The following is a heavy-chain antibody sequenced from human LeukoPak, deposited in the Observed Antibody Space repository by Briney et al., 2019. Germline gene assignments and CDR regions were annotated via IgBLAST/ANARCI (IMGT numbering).Heavy chain of an antibody. CDR3: ATPPSTVPRGKFDY. V-gene: IGHV3-21*06. CDR2: ISGSSSSI. J-gene: IGHJ4*02. D-gene: IGHD4-17*01. Sequence: GGSLRLSCAASGFTFSSHSMNWVRQAPGKGLECVSSISGSSSSIYYADSVKGRFTISRDNAKNSLYLQMNSLRADDTAVYYCATPPSTVPRGKFDYWGQGTLVTVSS. CDR1: GFTFSSHS.